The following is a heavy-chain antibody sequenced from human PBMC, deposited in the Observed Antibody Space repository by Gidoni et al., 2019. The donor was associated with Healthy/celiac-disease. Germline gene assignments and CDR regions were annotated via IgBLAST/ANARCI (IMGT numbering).Heavy chain of an antibody. CDR2: ISSSSIYI. CDR3: ASGYSYDY. D-gene: IGHD5-18*01. Sequence: EVQLVESGGGLVKPGGSLRLSCAASGFTFRSYSMNWVRQAPGKGLEWVSSISSSSIYIYYADSVKGRFTISRDNAKNSLYLQMNSLRAEDTAVYYCASGYSYDYWGQGTLVTVSS. J-gene: IGHJ4*02. V-gene: IGHV3-21*01. CDR1: GFTFRSYS.